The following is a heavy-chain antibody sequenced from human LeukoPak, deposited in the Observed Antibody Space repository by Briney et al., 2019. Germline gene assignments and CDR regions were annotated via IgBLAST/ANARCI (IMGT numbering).Heavy chain of an antibody. V-gene: IGHV3-48*01. CDR2: ISSSSNII. CDR3: ARDFAREFTIDY. D-gene: IGHD3-10*01. Sequence: GGSLRLSCVASGFAFSSYWMSWVRQPPGKGLQWVSYISSSSNIIYYADSVKGRFTISRDNAKNSLFLQMNSLRAEDTAVYYCARDFAREFTIDYWGQGTLVTVSS. CDR1: GFAFSSYW. J-gene: IGHJ4*02.